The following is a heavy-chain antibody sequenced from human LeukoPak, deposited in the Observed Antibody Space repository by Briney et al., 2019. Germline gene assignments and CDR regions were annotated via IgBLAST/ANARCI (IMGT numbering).Heavy chain of an antibody. D-gene: IGHD3-10*01. J-gene: IGHJ4*02. CDR1: GGSISSGGYY. Sequence: PSQTLSLTCTVSGGSISSGGYYWSWIRQHPGKGLEWTGYIYYSGSTYYNPSLKSRVTISVDTSKNQFSLKLSSVTAADTAVYYCARSVRVQGVSNWGQGTLVTVSS. CDR3: ARSVRVQGVSN. CDR2: IYYSGST. V-gene: IGHV4-31*03.